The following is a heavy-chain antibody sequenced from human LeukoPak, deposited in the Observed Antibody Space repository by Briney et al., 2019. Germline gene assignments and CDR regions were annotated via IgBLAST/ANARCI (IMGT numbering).Heavy chain of an antibody. D-gene: IGHD6-13*01. CDR3: ARDEIIAAAGTYLDY. J-gene: IGHJ4*02. CDR1: GFTFSSYS. CDR2: ISSSSTYI. V-gene: IGHV3-21*01. Sequence: PGGSLRLSCAASGFTFSSYSINWVRQAPGKGLEWVSSISSSSTYIYYADSLKGRFTISRDNAKNSLYLQMNSLRAEDTAVYYCARDEIIAAAGTYLDYWGQGTLVTVSS.